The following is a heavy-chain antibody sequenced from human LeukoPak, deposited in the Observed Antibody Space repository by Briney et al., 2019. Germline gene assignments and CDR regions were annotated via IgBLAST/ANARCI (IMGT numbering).Heavy chain of an antibody. J-gene: IGHJ4*02. CDR2: ISAYNGNT. D-gene: IGHD2-2*01. CDR3: ARDLEDIVVVPAAYTFDY. Sequence: ASVKVSCKASGYTFTSYGISWVRQAPGQGLEWMGWISAYNGNTNYAQKLQGRVTMTTDTSTSTAYMELRSLRSDDTAVYYCARDLEDIVVVPAAYTFDYWGQGTLVTVSS. V-gene: IGHV1-18*01. CDR1: GYTFTSYG.